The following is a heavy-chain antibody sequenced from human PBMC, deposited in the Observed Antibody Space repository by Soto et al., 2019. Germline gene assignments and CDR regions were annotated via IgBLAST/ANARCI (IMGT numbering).Heavy chain of an antibody. J-gene: IGHJ4*02. D-gene: IGHD3-16*01. CDR3: HVWGSYDY. CDR2: SKPNSGDT. Sequence: ASVKVSCKASGYTFSDYYMHWVRQAPGQGLEWMGWSKPNSGDTIYSQKFQGRVTLTRDTSISTAYMELSRLTSDDTALYYCHVWGSYDYWGQGTLVTVSS. CDR1: GYTFSDYY. V-gene: IGHV1-2*02.